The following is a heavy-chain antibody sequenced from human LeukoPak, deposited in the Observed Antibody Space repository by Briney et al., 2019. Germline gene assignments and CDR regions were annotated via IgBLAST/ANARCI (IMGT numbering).Heavy chain of an antibody. CDR2: TSTSGGSA. CDR3: ARYSGSYYYPPAWDL. CDR1: GFTFSSYA. J-gene: IGHJ4*02. Sequence: AGGSLRLSCAASGFTFSSYAMSWVRQAPGKGLEWVSATSTSGGSAYYADSVKGRFTISRDNSKNTLYLQMDSLRADDTAVYYCARYSGSYYYPPAWDLWGQGTLVTVSS. V-gene: IGHV3-23*01. D-gene: IGHD1-26*01.